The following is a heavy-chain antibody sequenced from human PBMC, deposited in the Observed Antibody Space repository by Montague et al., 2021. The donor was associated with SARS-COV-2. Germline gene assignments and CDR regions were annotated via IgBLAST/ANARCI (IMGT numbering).Heavy chain of an antibody. D-gene: IGHD2-15*01. J-gene: IGHJ6*02. Sequence: SETLSLTCTVSGGSISSYYWSWIRQPPGKGLEWIGYIYYSGSTNYNPSLKSRVTISVDTSKNQFSLKLSSVTAADTAVYYCARGDVVVVAANDYYYGMDVWGQGTTVTDSS. CDR3: ARGDVVVVAANDYYYGMDV. CDR1: GGSISSYY. CDR2: IYYSGST. V-gene: IGHV4-59*01.